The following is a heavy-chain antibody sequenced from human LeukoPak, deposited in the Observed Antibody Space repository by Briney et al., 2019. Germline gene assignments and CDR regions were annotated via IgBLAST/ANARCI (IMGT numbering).Heavy chain of an antibody. J-gene: IGHJ4*02. V-gene: IGHV3-74*01. D-gene: IGHD5-18*01. CDR3: ANIGLYSSEG. CDR2: INTDGSTT. Sequence: GGSLRLSCAASGCTFSGYWMHWVRQAPGKGLVWVSRINTDGSTTSYADSVKGRFTISRDNAKNTLYLQMNSLRAEDTAVYYCANIGLYSSEGWGQGTLVTVSS. CDR1: GCTFSGYW.